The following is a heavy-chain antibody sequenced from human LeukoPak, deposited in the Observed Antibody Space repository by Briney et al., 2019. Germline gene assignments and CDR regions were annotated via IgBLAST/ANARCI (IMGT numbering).Heavy chain of an antibody. CDR1: GGSISSYY. V-gene: IGHV4-59*01. CDR3: ARAKAVAGPGGFDP. J-gene: IGHJ5*02. CDR2: IYYSGST. Sequence: SETLSLTCTVSGGSISSYYWSWIRQPPGKGLEWIGYIYYSGSTNYNPSLKSRVTISVDTSKNQFSLKLSSVTAADTAVYYCARAKAVAGPGGFDPWGQGTLVTVSS. D-gene: IGHD6-19*01.